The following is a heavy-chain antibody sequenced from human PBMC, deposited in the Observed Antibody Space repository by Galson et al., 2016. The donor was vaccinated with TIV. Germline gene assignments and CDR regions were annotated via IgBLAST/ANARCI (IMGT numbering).Heavy chain of an antibody. CDR3: AHTVADYSDSSGWVDYFDY. J-gene: IGHJ4*02. Sequence: PALVKPTQTLTVTCTLSGFSLSTTGVGVGWIRQPPGKALEWLGVIYWDDDVRYGPSLKNRLTITKDTSKNLVVPTMTNADPMDTATYFCAHTVADYSDSSGWVDYFDYWGQGTLVTVSS. CDR1: GFSLSTTGVG. D-gene: IGHD3-22*01. CDR2: IYWDDDV. V-gene: IGHV2-5*05.